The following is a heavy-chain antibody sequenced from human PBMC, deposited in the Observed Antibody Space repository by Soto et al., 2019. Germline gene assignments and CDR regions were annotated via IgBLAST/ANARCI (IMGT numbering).Heavy chain of an antibody. CDR2: IYHSGST. CDR3: ARAGGLGAVAVDY. Sequence: QLQLQESGSGLVKPSQTLSLTCAVSGGSISSGGYSWSWIRQPPGKGLEWIGYIYHSGSTYYNPSRKSRVTISVGRPKNQFSMKLSSATAADTAVYYCARAGGLGAVAVDYWGQGTLVTVSS. CDR1: GGSISSGGYS. D-gene: IGHD6-19*01. J-gene: IGHJ4*02. V-gene: IGHV4-30-2*01.